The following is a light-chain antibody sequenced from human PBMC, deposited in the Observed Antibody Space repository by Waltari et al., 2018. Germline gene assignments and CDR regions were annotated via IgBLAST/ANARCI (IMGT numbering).Light chain of an antibody. CDR1: QSISSW. CDR3: QHHRT. J-gene: IGKJ1*01. CDR2: KAS. Sequence: DIQMTQSPSTLSASVGDRVTITCRASQSISSWLAWYQQKPGKAPKLLIYKASLLESGVPSRFSGSGSGTEFTRTISSLQPDDFATYYCQHHRTFGQGTKVEIK. V-gene: IGKV1-5*03.